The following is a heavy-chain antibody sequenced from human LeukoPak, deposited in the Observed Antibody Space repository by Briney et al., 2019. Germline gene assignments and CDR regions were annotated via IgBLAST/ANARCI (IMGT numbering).Heavy chain of an antibody. CDR1: GGSISGYS. Sequence: PSETLSLTCTVSGGSISGYSWTWIRQPPGQGLEWIGYFHNSRTTSYNPSLTGRVIISVDTAMDQISLKLDPVTAADTAVYYCARGHLGLSPWGQGTLVTVSS. CDR2: FHNSRTT. V-gene: IGHV4-59*01. D-gene: IGHD3-10*01. CDR3: ARGHLGLSP. J-gene: IGHJ5*02.